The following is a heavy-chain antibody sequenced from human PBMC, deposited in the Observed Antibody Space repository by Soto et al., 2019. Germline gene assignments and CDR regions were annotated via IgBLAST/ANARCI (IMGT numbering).Heavy chain of an antibody. CDR2: ISPYDGDT. Sequence: QVQLVQSGVEVKKPGASVKVSCKASGYTFTTYGISWVHQAPGQGLEWMGWISPYDGDTNYADTLQGRVTLTTDTATTTAYMELRSLRSDDTAMYYCARDNGGSYQADSFDPWGQGTLVSVSS. D-gene: IGHD1-26*01. J-gene: IGHJ5*02. V-gene: IGHV1-18*01. CDR3: ARDNGGSYQADSFDP. CDR1: GYTFTTYG.